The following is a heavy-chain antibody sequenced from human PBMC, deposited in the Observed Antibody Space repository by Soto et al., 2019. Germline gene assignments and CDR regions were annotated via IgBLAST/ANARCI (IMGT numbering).Heavy chain of an antibody. Sequence: PSETLSLTCTVSGGSISSYYWSWIRQPPGKGLEWIGYIYYSGSTNYNPSLKSRVTISVDTSKNQFSLKLSSVTAADTAVYYCARDLWDGYNYDPGGFGWFDPWGQGTLVTVSS. J-gene: IGHJ5*02. CDR3: ARDLWDGYNYDPGGFGWFDP. V-gene: IGHV4-59*01. CDR1: GGSISSYY. D-gene: IGHD5-12*01. CDR2: IYYSGST.